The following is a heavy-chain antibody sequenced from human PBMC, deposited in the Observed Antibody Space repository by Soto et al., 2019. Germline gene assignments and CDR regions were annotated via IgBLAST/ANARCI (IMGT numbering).Heavy chain of an antibody. CDR2: INAGNGNT. CDR1: GYTFTSYA. Sequence: ASVKVSCKASGYTFTSYAMHWVRQAPGQRLEWMGWINAGNGNTKYSQKFQGRVTITRDTSASTACMELSSLRSEDTAVYYCARVTPMIVVPAMMDVWGQGTTVTVSS. D-gene: IGHD3-22*01. J-gene: IGHJ6*02. CDR3: ARVTPMIVVPAMMDV. V-gene: IGHV1-3*01.